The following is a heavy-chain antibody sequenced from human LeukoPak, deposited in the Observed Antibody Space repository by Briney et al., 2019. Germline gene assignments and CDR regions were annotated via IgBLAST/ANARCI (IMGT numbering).Heavy chain of an antibody. V-gene: IGHV5-51*01. J-gene: IGHJ4*02. CDR1: GYSFSSFW. D-gene: IGHD5-12*01. CDR3: ARGGYDSPHH. CDR2: IFPGDSDT. Sequence: GESLKISCKGSGYSFSSFWIAWVRQMPGKGLEWMGIIFPGDSDTRYRPSLQGQVTISVDKSIDTAFLQWSSLKASDSAIYYCARGGYDSPHHWGQGTLVTVSS.